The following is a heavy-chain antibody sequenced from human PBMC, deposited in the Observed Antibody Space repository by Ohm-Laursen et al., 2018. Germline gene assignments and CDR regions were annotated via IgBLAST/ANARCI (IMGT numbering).Heavy chain of an antibody. CDR3: VKEGGTMYFDS. D-gene: IGHD2-15*01. CDR1: GFTFSSYS. CDR2: ISSSSSTI. V-gene: IGHV3-48*04. Sequence: GSLRLSCTASGFTFSSYSMNWVRQAPGKGLEWVLYISSSSSTIYYADSVKGRFIISRDNSKNSLHLQMYSLRIEDTGVYYCVKEGGTMYFDSWGQGTLVTVSP. J-gene: IGHJ5*01.